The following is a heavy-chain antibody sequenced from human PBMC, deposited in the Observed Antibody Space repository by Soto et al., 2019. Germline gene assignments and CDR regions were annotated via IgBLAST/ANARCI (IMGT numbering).Heavy chain of an antibody. V-gene: IGHV1-18*04. J-gene: IGHJ6*02. CDR2: ISAYNGNT. CDR1: GYTFTSYG. CDR3: ARDQSTIFGVVINYYYGMDV. Sequence: ASVKVSCKASGYTFTSYGISWVRQAPGQGLEWMGWISAYNGNTNYAQKLRGRVTMTTDTSTSTAYMELRSLRSDDTAVYYCARDQSTIFGVVINYYYGMDVWGQGTTVTVSS. D-gene: IGHD3-3*01.